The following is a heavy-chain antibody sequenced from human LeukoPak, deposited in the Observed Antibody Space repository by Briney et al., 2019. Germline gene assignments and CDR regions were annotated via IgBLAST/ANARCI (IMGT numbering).Heavy chain of an antibody. CDR2: MNPNSDNT. CDR1: GYTFTSYD. D-gene: IGHD3-9*01. CDR3: ARGHPGYDILTGYYYYFDY. V-gene: IGHV1-8*01. Sequence: ASVKVSCKTSGYTFTSYDINWVRQATGQGLEWMGWMNPNSDNTGYAQEFEGRVTMTRNTSISTAYMELSSLRSEDTAVYYCARGHPGYDILTGYYYYFDYWGQGTLVTVSS. J-gene: IGHJ4*02.